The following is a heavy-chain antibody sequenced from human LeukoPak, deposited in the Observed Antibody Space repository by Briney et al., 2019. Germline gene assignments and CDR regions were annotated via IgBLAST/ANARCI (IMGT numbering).Heavy chain of an antibody. V-gene: IGHV1-46*01. CDR3: ARGECSSTSCFRRDNWFDP. CDR2: INPSGGST. D-gene: IGHD2-2*01. J-gene: IGHJ5*02. CDR1: GYTFTSYY. Sequence: ASVKVSCKASGYTFTSYYMHWVRQAPGQGLEWMGIINPSGGSTSYAQKFQGRVTMTRDTSTSTVYMELSSLRSEDTAVYYCARGECSSTSCFRRDNWFDPWGQGTLVTASS.